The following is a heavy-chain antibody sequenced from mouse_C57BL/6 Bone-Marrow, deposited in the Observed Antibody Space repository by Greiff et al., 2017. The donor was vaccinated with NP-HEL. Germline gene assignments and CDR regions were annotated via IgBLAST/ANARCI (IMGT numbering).Heavy chain of an antibody. CDR3: AREDYNGSREDD. D-gene: IGHD1-1*01. CDR2: IYPGDGDT. CDR1: GYAFSSYW. Sequence: QVQLQQSGAELVKPGASVKISCKASGYAFSSYWMNWVKQRPGKGLEWIGQIYPGDGDTNYNGKFKGKATLTADKSSSTAYMQLSSLTSEDTAVYFCAREDYNGSREDDWGQGTSVTVAS. V-gene: IGHV1-80*01. J-gene: IGHJ4*01.